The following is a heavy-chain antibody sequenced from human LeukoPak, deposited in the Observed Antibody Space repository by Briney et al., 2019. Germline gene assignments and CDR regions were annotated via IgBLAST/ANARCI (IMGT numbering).Heavy chain of an antibody. J-gene: IGHJ6*02. Sequence: SETLSLTCTVSGGSISSYYWSWIRQPPGKGLEWVGYMYYSGSTNYNPSLKNRVTISVDTSKNQFSLKLSSVTAADTAVYYCASGSSTVKFYYGIDVWGRGTTVTVSS. V-gene: IGHV4-59*01. CDR3: ASGSSTVKFYYGIDV. CDR2: MYYSGST. CDR1: GGSISSYY. D-gene: IGHD4-17*01.